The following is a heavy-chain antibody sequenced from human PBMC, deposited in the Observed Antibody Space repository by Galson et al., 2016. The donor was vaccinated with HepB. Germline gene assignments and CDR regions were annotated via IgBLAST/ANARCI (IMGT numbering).Heavy chain of an antibody. J-gene: IGHJ6*02. CDR2: IYRNDDE. V-gene: IGHV2-5*01. D-gene: IGHD5-18*01. CDR1: GFSLSTSGVG. CDR3: AHVRLGYNYALGIFFYYGVDV. Sequence: PALVKPTQTLTLTCTFSGFSLSTSGVGVGWIRQPPGKALEWLAVIYRNDDEHYSPSLGSRLTITKDTSKNQVVLTVTNMDPVDTATYYCAHVRLGYNYALGIFFYYGVDVWGQGTTVTGSS.